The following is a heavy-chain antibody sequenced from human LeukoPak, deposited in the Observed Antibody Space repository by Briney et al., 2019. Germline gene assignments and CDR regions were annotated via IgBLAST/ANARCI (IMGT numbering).Heavy chain of an antibody. D-gene: IGHD1/OR15-1a*01. CDR3: ASEEQGGDFDY. CDR1: GHTFTSYY. J-gene: IGHJ4*02. Sequence: RWASVTVSCKASGHTFTSYYMHWVRQAPGQGLEWMGIINPSGGSTSYAQKFQGRVTMTRDTSTSTVYMELSSLRSEDTAVYYCASEEQGGDFDYWGQGTLVTVSS. CDR2: INPSGGST. V-gene: IGHV1-46*01.